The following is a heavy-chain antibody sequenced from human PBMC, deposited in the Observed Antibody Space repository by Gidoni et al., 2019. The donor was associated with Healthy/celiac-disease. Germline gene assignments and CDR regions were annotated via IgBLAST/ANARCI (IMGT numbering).Heavy chain of an antibody. CDR2: IYYSGST. CDR3: ARAQSRIVPYFDY. Sequence: QVQLPESGPGLVKPSETLSLTCTVSGGSISSYYWSWIRQPPGKGLEWIGYIYYSGSTNYNPSLKSRVTISVDTSKNQFSLKLSSVTAADRAVYYCARAQSRIVPYFDYWGQGTLVTVSS. D-gene: IGHD1-26*01. V-gene: IGHV4-59*01. CDR1: GGSISSYY. J-gene: IGHJ4*02.